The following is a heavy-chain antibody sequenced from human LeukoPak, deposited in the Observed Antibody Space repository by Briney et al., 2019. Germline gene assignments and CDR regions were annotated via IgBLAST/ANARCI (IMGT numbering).Heavy chain of an antibody. CDR3: ARGVRTSQMYFDY. D-gene: IGHD2-21*01. CDR2: IKSDGSST. CDR1: GFIFSDYW. V-gene: IGHV3-74*01. J-gene: IGHJ4*02. Sequence: GGSLRLSCAASGFIFSDYWMHWVRHGPGKGLVWVSRIKSDGSSTSYAESVKGRFTISRDNAKNSLYLQMNSLRAEDTAVYYCARGVRTSQMYFDYWGQGTLVTVSS.